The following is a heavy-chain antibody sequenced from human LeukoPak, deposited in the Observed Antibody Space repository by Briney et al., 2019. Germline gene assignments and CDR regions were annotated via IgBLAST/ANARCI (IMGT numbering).Heavy chain of an antibody. D-gene: IGHD3-3*01. V-gene: IGHV4-31*03. CDR3: ARTEDFWSGKNWFDP. CDR2: IYYRGST. CDR1: GGSISSGGYY. J-gene: IGHJ5*02. Sequence: SQTLSLTCTVSGGSISSGGYYWSWIRQHPGKGLEWIGYIYYRGSTYYNPSLKSRVTISVDTSKNQFSLKLSSVTAADTAVYYCARTEDFWSGKNWFDPWGQGTLVTVSS.